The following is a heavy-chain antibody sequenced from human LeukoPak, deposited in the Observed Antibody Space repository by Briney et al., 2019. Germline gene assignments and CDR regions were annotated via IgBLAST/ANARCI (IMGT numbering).Heavy chain of an antibody. CDR2: MNPNSGNT. CDR1: GYTFTDYY. D-gene: IGHD4-23*01. Sequence: ASVKVSCKASGYTFTDYYMHWVRQAPGQGLEWMGWMNPNSGNTGYAQKFQGRVAMTRNTSISTAYMELSSLRSEDTAVYYCARGGEDYGGNLVDPWGQGTLVTVSS. V-gene: IGHV1-8*02. CDR3: ARGGEDYGGNLVDP. J-gene: IGHJ5*02.